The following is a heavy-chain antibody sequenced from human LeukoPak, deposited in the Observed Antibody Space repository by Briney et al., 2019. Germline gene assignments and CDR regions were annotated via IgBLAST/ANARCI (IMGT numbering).Heavy chain of an antibody. D-gene: IGHD6-13*01. CDR1: GGSFSGYY. CDR3: ASLRAAAGPTPFDY. Sequence: SETLSLTCAVYGGSFSGYYWSWIRQPPGKGLEWIGEINHSGSTNYNPSLKSRVTISVDTSKNQFSLKLSSVTAADTAVYYCASLRAAAGPTPFDYWGQGTLVTVSS. J-gene: IGHJ4*02. CDR2: INHSGST. V-gene: IGHV4-34*01.